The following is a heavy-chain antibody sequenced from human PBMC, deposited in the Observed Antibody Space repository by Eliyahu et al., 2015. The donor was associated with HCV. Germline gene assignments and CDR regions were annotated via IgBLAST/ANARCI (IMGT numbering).Heavy chain of an antibody. V-gene: IGHV4-59*01. J-gene: IGHJ5*02. CDR2: IHYSXST. Sequence: QVQLQESGPGLVKPSETLSLTCTVXGGSITTYYWGGIRXPPGKGLGWIGCIHYSXSTNYNPSXKSRVTISVDTSKNQFSLNLTSVTAADTAVYYCASGGGGIAVAGTGGWFDPWGQGTLVTVSS. CDR1: GGSITTYY. D-gene: IGHD6-19*01. CDR3: ASGGGGIAVAGTGGWFDP.